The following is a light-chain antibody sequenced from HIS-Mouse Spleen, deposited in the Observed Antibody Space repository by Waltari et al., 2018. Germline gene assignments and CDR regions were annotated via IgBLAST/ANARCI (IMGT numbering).Light chain of an antibody. J-gene: IGLJ3*02. V-gene: IGLV2-23*01. CDR1: RSDVGSYNL. Sequence: QSALTQPASVSGSPGQSITISCPGPRSDVGSYNLVSWSQQHPGKPPKRIMYEGSKRPSGVSNRFSGSKSGNTASLTISGLQAEDEADYYCCSYAGSSTWVFGGGTKLTVL. CDR2: EGS. CDR3: CSYAGSSTWV.